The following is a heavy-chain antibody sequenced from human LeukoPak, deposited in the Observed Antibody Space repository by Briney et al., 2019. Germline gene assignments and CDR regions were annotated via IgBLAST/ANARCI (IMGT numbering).Heavy chain of an antibody. Sequence: ASVKVSCKASGYTFTSYGISWVRQAPGQGLEWMGWIGAYNGNTNYAQKLQGRVTMTTDTSTSTAYMELRSLRSDDTAVYYCARAPRTGGSYYFAYWGQGTLVTVSS. CDR1: GYTFTSYG. V-gene: IGHV1-18*01. CDR3: ARAPRTGGSYYFAY. CDR2: IGAYNGNT. D-gene: IGHD1-26*01. J-gene: IGHJ4*02.